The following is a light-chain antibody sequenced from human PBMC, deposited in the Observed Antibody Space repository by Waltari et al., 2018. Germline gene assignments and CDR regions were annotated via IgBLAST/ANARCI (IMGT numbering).Light chain of an antibody. CDR3: QQYNSYSRGT. Sequence: DIQITQSPSTLSASVGDRDPIPCRASQSISSWLAWYQQKPGKAPKLLIYKASSLESGVPSRFSGSGSGTEFTLTISSLQPDDFATYYCQQYNSYSRGTFGQGTKLEIK. CDR1: QSISSW. CDR2: KAS. V-gene: IGKV1-5*03. J-gene: IGKJ2*02.